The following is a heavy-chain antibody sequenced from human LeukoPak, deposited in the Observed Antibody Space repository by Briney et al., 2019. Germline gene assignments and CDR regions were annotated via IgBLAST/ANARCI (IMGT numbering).Heavy chain of an antibody. V-gene: IGHV4-31*03. CDR2: IYYSGST. J-gene: IGHJ5*02. D-gene: IGHD2-2*01. Sequence: PSETLSLTCTVSGGSISSGGYYWSWIRQHPGKGLEWIGYIYYSGSTYYNPSLKSRVTISVDTSKNQFSLKLSSVTAADTAVYYCARAAEDIVVGTKFDPWGQGTLVTVSS. CDR1: GGSISSGGYY. CDR3: ARAAEDIVVGTKFDP.